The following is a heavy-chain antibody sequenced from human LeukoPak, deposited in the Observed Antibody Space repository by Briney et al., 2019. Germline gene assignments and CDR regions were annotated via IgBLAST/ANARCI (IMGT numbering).Heavy chain of an antibody. CDR3: ARARYGY. CDR1: GFTFSSYA. J-gene: IGHJ4*02. Sequence: PGRSLRLSCAASGFTFSSYAMHWVRQAPGKGLEWVAVISYDGSNKYYADSVKGRFTISRDNSKNTLYLQMNSLRAEDTAVYYCARARYGYWGQGTLVTVSP. CDR2: ISYDGSNK. V-gene: IGHV3-30*04. D-gene: IGHD1-14*01.